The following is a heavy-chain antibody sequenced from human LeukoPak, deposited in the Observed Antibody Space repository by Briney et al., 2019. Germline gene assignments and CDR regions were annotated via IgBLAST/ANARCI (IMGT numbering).Heavy chain of an antibody. J-gene: IGHJ4*02. CDR3: ARGPNRSSTSCYVWYFDY. CDR2: INHSGST. V-gene: IGHV4-34*01. CDR1: GGYISGSY. D-gene: IGHD2-2*01. Sequence: SETPSLTCAVDGGYISGSYWSWIRHPPGKGLEWIGEINHSGSTNYNPCLKSRVNISVDTSKNQFSLKLRSVTAADTAVYYCARGPNRSSTSCYVWYFDYWCQGTLVTVSS.